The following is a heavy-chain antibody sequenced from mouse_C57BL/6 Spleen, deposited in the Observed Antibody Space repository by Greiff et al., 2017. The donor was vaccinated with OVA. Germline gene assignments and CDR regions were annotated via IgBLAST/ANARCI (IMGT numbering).Heavy chain of an antibody. Sequence: VQLQQSVAELVRPGASVKLSCTASGFNIKNTYMHWVKQRPEQGLEWIGRIDPANGNTKYAPKFQGKATITADTSSNTAYLQLSSLTSEDTAIYYCASKLTVVAGDFDYWGQGTTLTVSS. CDR2: IDPANGNT. V-gene: IGHV14-3*01. D-gene: IGHD1-1*01. CDR3: ASKLTVVAGDFDY. CDR1: GFNIKNTY. J-gene: IGHJ2*01.